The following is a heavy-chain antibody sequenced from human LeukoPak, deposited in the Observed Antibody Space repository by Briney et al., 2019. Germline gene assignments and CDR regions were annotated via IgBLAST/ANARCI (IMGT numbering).Heavy chain of an antibody. V-gene: IGHV4-39*07. J-gene: IGHJ5*02. Sequence: PSETLSLTCTVSGGFIRSSNHNWGWIRQPPGKGLEWIGSVYSSGSTYFNSSLKSRVTISVDTSKNQFSLKLSSVTAADTAVYYCARGEIGNCSGGSCLNWFDPWGQGTLVTVSS. CDR3: ARGEIGNCSGGSCLNWFDP. CDR1: GGFIRSSNHN. D-gene: IGHD2-15*01. CDR2: VYSSGST.